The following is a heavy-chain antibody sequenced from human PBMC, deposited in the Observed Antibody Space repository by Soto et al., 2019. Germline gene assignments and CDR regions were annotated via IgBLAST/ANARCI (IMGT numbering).Heavy chain of an antibody. CDR1: GASFSGYY. CDR2: INHSGST. CDR3: GRKGIAAARGWVDP. V-gene: IGHV4-34*01. Sequence: QVQLQQWGAGLLKPSETLSLTCAVYGASFSGYYWSWIRQPPGKGLEWIGEINHSGSTNYNPSLKSRITISVDTSKNQFSLKLGSVDAADPGVYYCGRKGIAAARGWVDPWGQGTPVTVSS. D-gene: IGHD6-13*01. J-gene: IGHJ5*02.